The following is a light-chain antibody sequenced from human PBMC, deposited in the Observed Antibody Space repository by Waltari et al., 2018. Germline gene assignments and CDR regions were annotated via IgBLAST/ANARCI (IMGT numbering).Light chain of an antibody. J-gene: IGKJ1*01. V-gene: IGKV3-15*01. CDR3: QQYNNWPET. CDR1: QSIGSN. CDR2: GAS. Sequence: DIAMTQSPATLSVSPGERATLSCRASQSIGSNLAWYQHKPGQAPRFLIYGASTRATGIPVRFSGSGSGTEFTLTISSLQSADFAVYFCQQYNNWPETFGQGTKVEIK.